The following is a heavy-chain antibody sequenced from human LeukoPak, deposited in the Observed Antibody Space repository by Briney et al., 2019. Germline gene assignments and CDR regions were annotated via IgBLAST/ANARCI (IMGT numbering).Heavy chain of an antibody. CDR3: AKNLRYFANWYFDL. Sequence: GGSLRLSCEASGVTFSSYVMSWVRQAPGKGPEWVSGISGSGGGTYYADSVKGRFTISRDNSKNTLYVQMNSLRAEDTAVYYCAKNLRYFANWYFDLWGRGTLVTVST. CDR1: GVTFSSYV. J-gene: IGHJ2*01. CDR2: ISGSGGGT. V-gene: IGHV3-23*01. D-gene: IGHD3-9*01.